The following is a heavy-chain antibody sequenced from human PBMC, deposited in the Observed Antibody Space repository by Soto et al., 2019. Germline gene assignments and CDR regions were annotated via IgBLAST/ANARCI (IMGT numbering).Heavy chain of an antibody. D-gene: IGHD2-15*01. CDR1: GYTFTTYW. CDR2: IYPGDSDT. V-gene: IGHV5-51*01. J-gene: IGHJ4*02. CDR3: ARHLRTTGTCYNAY. Sequence: PGESLKISCKGSGYTFTTYWIGWVRQMPGKGLEWMGIIYPGDSDTRYSPSFQGQVTISADKSISTAFLQWSSLKASDTALYYCARHLRTTGTCYNAYWSQGTLVTVSS.